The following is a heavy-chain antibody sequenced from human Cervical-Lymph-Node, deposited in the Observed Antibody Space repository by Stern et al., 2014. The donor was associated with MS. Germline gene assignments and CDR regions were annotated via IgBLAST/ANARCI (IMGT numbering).Heavy chain of an antibody. J-gene: IGHJ4*02. CDR3: ARDGRSV. CDR1: GVNFSSYT. V-gene: IGHV3-30-3*01. CDR2: ISYDGNSK. Sequence: AQLVEFGGGVVQPGRSLRLTCAASGVNFSSYTMHCFRQAPCKALEWVAVISYDGNSKFYADSVKGRFTISRDNSKNTLFLQMNSLRTEDTAVYYCARDGRSVWGQGTLVTVSS.